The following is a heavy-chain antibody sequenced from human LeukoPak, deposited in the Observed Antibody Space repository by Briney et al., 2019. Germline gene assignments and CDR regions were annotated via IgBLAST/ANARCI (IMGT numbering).Heavy chain of an antibody. J-gene: IGHJ4*02. CDR2: IWYDGSNK. D-gene: IGHD4-17*01. CDR1: GFTFSSYG. V-gene: IGHV3-33*01. CDR3: ARETGSAVGSTDFDY. Sequence: PGGSLRLSCAASGFTFSSYGMHWVRQAPGKGLEWVAVIWYDGSNKYYADSVKGRFTISRDNSKNTLYLQINSLRAEDTAVYYCARETGSAVGSTDFDYWGQGTLVTVSS.